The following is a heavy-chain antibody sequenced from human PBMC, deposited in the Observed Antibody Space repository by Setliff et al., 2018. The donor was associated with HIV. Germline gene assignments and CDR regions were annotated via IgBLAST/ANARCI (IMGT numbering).Heavy chain of an antibody. CDR2: IYYSGST. CDR1: GGSISSHF. J-gene: IGHJ4*02. V-gene: IGHV4-59*11. D-gene: IGHD2-2*01. Sequence: SETLSLTCTVSGGSISSHFWSWIRQPPGKGLEWIGSIYYSGSTNYNPSLNSRVTMSVDTSRDQFSLKLSSVTAADTAVYYCARTRGRAPVSYYFDNWGQGRLVTVSS. CDR3: ARTRGRAPVSYYFDN.